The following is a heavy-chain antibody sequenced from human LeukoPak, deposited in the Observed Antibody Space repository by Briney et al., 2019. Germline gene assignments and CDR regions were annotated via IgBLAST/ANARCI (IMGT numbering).Heavy chain of an antibody. Sequence: GGSLRLSCAASGFTFSIYAMSWVRQAPGKGLEWVSSISSKGELTFYADSVKGRFTISRDNSESTLYLQMNILRAEDTAIYYCTRDRPNYYGSDGHYYRRNGDYWGQGALVTVSS. CDR2: ISSKGELT. CDR3: TRDRPNYYGSDGHYYRRNGDY. D-gene: IGHD3-22*01. CDR1: GFTFSIYA. V-gene: IGHV3-23*01. J-gene: IGHJ4*02.